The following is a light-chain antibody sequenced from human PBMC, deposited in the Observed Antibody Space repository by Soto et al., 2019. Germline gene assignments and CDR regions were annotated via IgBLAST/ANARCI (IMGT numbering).Light chain of an antibody. CDR3: LQDYNYPIT. CDR2: AAS. V-gene: IGKV1-6*01. J-gene: IGKJ5*01. CDR1: QGIRND. Sequence: IQMSHSPCTLSASVVGIFTMTVLASQGIRNDLGWYQQKPGKAPKLLIYAASSLQSGVPSRFSGSGSGTDFTLTISSLQPEDFATYYCLQDYNYPITFGQGTRLEIK.